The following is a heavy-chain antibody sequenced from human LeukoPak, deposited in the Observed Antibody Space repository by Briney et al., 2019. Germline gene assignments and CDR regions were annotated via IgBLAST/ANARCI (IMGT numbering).Heavy chain of an antibody. Sequence: NPSETLSLTCAVYGGSFSGYYWSWIRQPPGKGLEWIGEINHSGSTYYNPSLKSRVTISVDTSKNQFSLKLSSVTAADTAVYYCARHVYYDSSGYYYFDYWGQGTLVTVSS. V-gene: IGHV4-34*01. CDR1: GGSFSGYY. CDR2: INHSGST. D-gene: IGHD3-22*01. CDR3: ARHVYYDSSGYYYFDY. J-gene: IGHJ4*02.